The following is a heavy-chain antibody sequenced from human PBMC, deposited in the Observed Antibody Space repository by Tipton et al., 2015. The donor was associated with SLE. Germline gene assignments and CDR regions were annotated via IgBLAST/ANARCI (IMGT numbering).Heavy chain of an antibody. V-gene: IGHV4-59*12. J-gene: IGHJ3*02. CDR2: IYYSGST. CDR1: GGYISSYY. Sequence: TLSLTCTVSGGYISSYYWSWIRQPPGKGLEWIGYIYYSGSTNYNPSLKSRVTISVDTSKNQFSLKLSSVTAADTAVYYCARDLAYCGGDCYKGAFDIWGQGTMVTVSS. CDR3: ARDLAYCGGDCYKGAFDI. D-gene: IGHD2-21*01.